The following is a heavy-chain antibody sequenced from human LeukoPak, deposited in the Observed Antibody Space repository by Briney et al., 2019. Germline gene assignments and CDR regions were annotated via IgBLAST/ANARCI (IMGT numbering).Heavy chain of an antibody. CDR2: IGTAGDT. CDR3: ARAHSSGPTLVYGMDV. Sequence: PGGSLRLSCAASGFTFSSYDMHWVRQATGKGLEWVSAIGTAGDTYCPGSVKGRFTISRENAKNSLYLQMNSLRAGDAAVYYCARAHSSGPTLVYGMDVWGQGTTVTVSS. V-gene: IGHV3-13*01. D-gene: IGHD3-22*01. CDR1: GFTFSSYD. J-gene: IGHJ6*02.